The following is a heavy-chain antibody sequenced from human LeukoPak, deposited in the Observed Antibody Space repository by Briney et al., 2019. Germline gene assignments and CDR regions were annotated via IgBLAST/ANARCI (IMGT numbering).Heavy chain of an antibody. V-gene: IGHV3-64*01. J-gene: IGHJ4*02. CDR2: ISSNGGST. Sequence: PGGSLRLSCAASGFTFSNYAMHWVRQAPGKGLEYVSAISSNGGSTYYAHSVKGRLTISRDNSKNTLYLQMGSLRAEDMAVYYCARDLRLKELAYCGGDCLDYWGQGTLVTVSS. CDR1: GFTFSNYA. D-gene: IGHD2-21*02. CDR3: ARDLRLKELAYCGGDCLDY.